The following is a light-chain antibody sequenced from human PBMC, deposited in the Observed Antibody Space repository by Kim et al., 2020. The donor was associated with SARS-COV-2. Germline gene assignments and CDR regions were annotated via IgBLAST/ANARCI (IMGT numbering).Light chain of an antibody. CDR3: QTWGTGINWV. CDR1: SARSSYA. J-gene: IGLJ3*02. Sequence: VKRTGPPRSARSSYAIAWHKPQPGKGPRFLMELNSDGSHSKGDGIPDRFSGYSPGAERYLTISSLQSEDEADYYCQTWGTGINWVFGGGTKLTVL. V-gene: IGLV4-69*01. CDR2: LNSDGSH.